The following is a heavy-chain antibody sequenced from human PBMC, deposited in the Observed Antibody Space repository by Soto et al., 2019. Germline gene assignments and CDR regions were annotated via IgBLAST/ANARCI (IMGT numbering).Heavy chain of an antibody. CDR2: ISSDGDIT. CDR3: VKVSTFYDILTGYYSTNFFNP. V-gene: IGHV3-64D*06. D-gene: IGHD3-9*01. CDR1: GFTFSEYS. J-gene: IGHJ5*02. Sequence: GGSLRLSCSASGFTFSEYSMHWVRQAPGKGLQYVSTISSDGDITYYADSVKGRFTISRDNSKNTLYLQMNSLRPEDTAVYYCVKVSTFYDILTGYYSTNFFNPWGQGTLVTVSS.